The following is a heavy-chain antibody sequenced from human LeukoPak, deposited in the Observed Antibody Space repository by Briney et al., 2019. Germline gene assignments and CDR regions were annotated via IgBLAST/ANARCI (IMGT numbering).Heavy chain of an antibody. CDR3: AGLVGRYSSGLYYYYFDY. CDR2: MYLSGTT. CDR1: GDSINSLGL. J-gene: IGHJ4*02. Sequence: SETLSLTCTVSGDSINSLGLWSWVRQPPGKGLEWIGEMYLSGTTHSNPSVKSRVTISIDKSKNQFFLNLSSVTAADTAVYYCAGLVGRYSSGLYYYYFDYWGQGTLVTVSS. D-gene: IGHD3-22*01. V-gene: IGHV4-4*02.